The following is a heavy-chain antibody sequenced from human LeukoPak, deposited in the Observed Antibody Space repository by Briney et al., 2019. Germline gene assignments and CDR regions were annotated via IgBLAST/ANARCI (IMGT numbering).Heavy chain of an antibody. D-gene: IGHD5-24*01. CDR3: ARAEVGDGYNIDY. CDR2: ISSSSSYI. Sequence: GGSLRLSCAASGFTFSSYSMNWVRQAPGKGLEWVSSISSSSSYIYYADSVKGRFTISRDNAKNSLYLQMNSLRAEDTAVYYCARAEVGDGYNIDYWGQGTLVTVSS. V-gene: IGHV3-21*01. J-gene: IGHJ4*02. CDR1: GFTFSSYS.